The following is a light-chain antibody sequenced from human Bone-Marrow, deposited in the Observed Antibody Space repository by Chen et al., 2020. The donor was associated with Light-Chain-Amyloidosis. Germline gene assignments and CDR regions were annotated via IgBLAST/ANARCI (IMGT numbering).Light chain of an antibody. Sequence: QSVLTQSPSVSGAPGQRVTISCTGSSSNIGAHYDVHWYQQLPGTAPKVLIFGNNRRPSWVPARFAGSKSGASASLVITGLQAEDEADYYCQSYDSSLSGSVFGGGTKLTVL. CDR2: GNN. V-gene: IGLV1-40*01. CDR3: QSYDSSLSGSV. J-gene: IGLJ2*01. CDR1: SSNIGAHYD.